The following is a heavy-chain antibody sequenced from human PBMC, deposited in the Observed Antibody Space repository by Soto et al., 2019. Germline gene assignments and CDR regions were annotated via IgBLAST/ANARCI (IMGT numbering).Heavy chain of an antibody. CDR3: AREGPAPYYYYGMDV. CDR1: GYSFTTYG. V-gene: IGHV1-18*01. Sequence: QVQLVQSGGEVKKPGASVKVSCKTSGYSFTTYGISWVRQAPGQGLEWMGWISAYNGDTNYAQKLHGRGTMTTDTSTSTAYMELRSLRSDDTAVYYCAREGPAPYYYYGMDVWGKGSTVTVSS. CDR2: ISAYNGDT. J-gene: IGHJ6*04.